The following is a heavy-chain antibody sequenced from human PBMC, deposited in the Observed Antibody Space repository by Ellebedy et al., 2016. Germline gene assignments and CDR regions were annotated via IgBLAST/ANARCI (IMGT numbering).Heavy chain of an antibody. CDR2: IYYSGST. J-gene: IGHJ4*02. D-gene: IGHD6-13*01. Sequence: SETLSLTCTVSGGSISSYYWSWTRQPPGKGLEWIGYIYYSGSTNYNPSLKSRVTISVDTSKNQFSLKLSSVTAADTAVYYCASFGIAAAGMATDYWGQGTLVTVSS. V-gene: IGHV4-59*12. CDR3: ASFGIAAAGMATDY. CDR1: GGSISSYY.